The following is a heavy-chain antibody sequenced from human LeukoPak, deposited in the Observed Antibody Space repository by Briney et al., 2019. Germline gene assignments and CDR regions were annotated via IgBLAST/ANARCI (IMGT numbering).Heavy chain of an antibody. Sequence: PGRSLRLSCAASGFIFSGYGMHWVRQAPGKGLEWVAVVWSGGNNKNYADSVKGRFTISRDNAKNSLYLEMTSLRAEDTAVFYCARDPYKHNDYSNYGAFDIWGQGTMVTVSS. CDR3: ARDPYKHNDYSNYGAFDI. V-gene: IGHV3-33*08. J-gene: IGHJ3*02. D-gene: IGHD4-11*01. CDR2: VWSGGNNK. CDR1: GFIFSGYG.